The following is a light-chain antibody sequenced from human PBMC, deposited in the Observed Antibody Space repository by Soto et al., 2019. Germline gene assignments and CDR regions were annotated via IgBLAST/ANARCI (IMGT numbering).Light chain of an antibody. V-gene: IGLV1-40*01. CDR3: QSFDTALSSSI. J-gene: IGLJ2*01. Sequence: QSALTQPASVSGSPGQSITISCTGTSSNIGAYYDVNWYQIVPGKAPKLLISRNNNRPSGVPDRFSGSKSDTSASLAITGLQSEDEAEYYCQSFDTALSSSIFGGGTKLTVL. CDR1: SSNIGAYYD. CDR2: RNN.